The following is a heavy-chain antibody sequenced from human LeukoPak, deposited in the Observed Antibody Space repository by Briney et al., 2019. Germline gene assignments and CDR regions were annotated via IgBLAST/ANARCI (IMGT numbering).Heavy chain of an antibody. D-gene: IGHD3-22*01. CDR2: IYPGDPDT. Sequence: GESLKISCKGSGYSFTSYWIGWVRQMPGKGLGWMGIIYPGDPDTRYSPSFQGQVTISADKSISTAYLQWSSLKASDTAMYYCARQYYYDSHDAFDIWGQGTMVTVSS. J-gene: IGHJ3*02. CDR1: GYSFTSYW. V-gene: IGHV5-51*01. CDR3: ARQYYYDSHDAFDI.